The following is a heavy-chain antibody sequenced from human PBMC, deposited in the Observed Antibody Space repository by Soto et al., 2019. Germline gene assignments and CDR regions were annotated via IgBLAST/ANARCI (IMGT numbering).Heavy chain of an antibody. J-gene: IGHJ4*02. CDR2: IFHSGST. CDR1: GGSVRDTNW. CDR3: ARDRAVSARGSFDY. D-gene: IGHD6-19*01. V-gene: IGHV4-4*02. Sequence: QVQLQESGPGLVEPSGTLSLTCAVSGGSVRDTNWGSWVRQPPGKGLEWIGEIFHSGSTYYNPSLKSRVTISVDKSKNQFSLRLNSVTAADTAVYFCARDRAVSARGSFDYWGQGTLVTVSS.